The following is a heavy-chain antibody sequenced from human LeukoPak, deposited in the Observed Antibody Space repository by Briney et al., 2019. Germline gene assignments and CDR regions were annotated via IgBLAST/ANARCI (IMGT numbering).Heavy chain of an antibody. CDR1: GFTFSSYS. D-gene: IGHD3-10*01. CDR3: ARDPYYYGSGSPSPFDC. J-gene: IGHJ4*02. V-gene: IGHV3-21*01. CDR2: ISSSSSYI. Sequence: PGGSLRLSCAASGFTFSSYSMNWVRQAPGKGLEWVSSISSSSSYIYYADSVKGRFTISRDNAKNSPYLQMNSLRAEDTAVYYCARDPYYYGSGSPSPFDCWGQGTLVTVSS.